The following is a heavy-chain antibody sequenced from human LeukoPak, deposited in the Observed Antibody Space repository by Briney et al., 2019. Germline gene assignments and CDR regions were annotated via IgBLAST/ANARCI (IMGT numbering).Heavy chain of an antibody. CDR3: ARDLSSSYYYVFDY. V-gene: IGHV1-18*01. J-gene: IGHJ4*02. Sequence: GASVKVSCKASGYTFTSYGISWVRQAPGQGLEWMGWISAYNGNTNYAQKLQGRVTMATDTSTSAAYMELRSLRSDDTAVYYCARDLSSSYYYVFDYWGQGTLATVSS. D-gene: IGHD3-22*01. CDR2: ISAYNGNT. CDR1: GYTFTSYG.